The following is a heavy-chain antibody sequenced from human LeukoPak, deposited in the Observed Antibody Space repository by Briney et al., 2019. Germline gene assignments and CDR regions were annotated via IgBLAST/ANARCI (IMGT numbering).Heavy chain of an antibody. CDR3: ASGFGLPRFDY. V-gene: IGHV4-59*06. J-gene: IGHJ4*02. CDR2: IYYSGST. Sequence: SETLSLTCPVSGGPISSYYWSWIRQPPGKGLEWIGYIYYSGSTYYSPSLKSRVTISVDTSKNQFSLKLSSVTAADTAVYYCASGFGLPRFDYWGQGTLVTVSS. D-gene: IGHD3-9*01. CDR1: GGPISSYY.